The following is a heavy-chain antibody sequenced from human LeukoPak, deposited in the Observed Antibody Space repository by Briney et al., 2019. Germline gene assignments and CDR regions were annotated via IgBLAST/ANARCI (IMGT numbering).Heavy chain of an antibody. CDR1: GGSFSGYY. V-gene: IGHV4-34*01. J-gene: IGHJ5*02. Sequence: SETLSLTCAVYGGSFSGYYWSWIRQPPGEGLEWIGEISHSGSTNYNPSLKSRVTISVDTSKNQFSLKLSSVTAADTAVYYCARGLAPRRAAAVPYNWFDPWGQGTLVTVSS. D-gene: IGHD6-13*01. CDR2: ISHSGST. CDR3: ARGLAPRRAAAVPYNWFDP.